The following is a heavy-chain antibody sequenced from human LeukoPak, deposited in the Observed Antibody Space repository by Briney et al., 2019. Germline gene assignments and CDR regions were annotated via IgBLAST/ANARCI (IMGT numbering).Heavy chain of an antibody. CDR1: GDTFSSYA. CDR3: ARGRVAGTYVFDY. D-gene: IGHD6-19*01. Sequence: SVKVSCKASGDTFSSYAISWVRQAPGRGLEWMGGIIPIFGTANYAQKFQGRVTITADESTSTAYMDLSSLRSEDTAVYYCARGRVAGTYVFDYWGQGTLVTVSS. J-gene: IGHJ4*02. V-gene: IGHV1-69*13. CDR2: IIPIFGTA.